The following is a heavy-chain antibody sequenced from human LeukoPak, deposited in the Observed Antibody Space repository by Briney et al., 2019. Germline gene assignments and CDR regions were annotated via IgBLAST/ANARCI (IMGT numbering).Heavy chain of an antibody. D-gene: IGHD1-26*01. Sequence: GRSLRLSCAASGFTFNNYGMHWIRQPPGKGLEWVAAISSCESDKYYADPVKRRFTVSRDKFKDTLYLPVHSLRAEDTAVYYCAKGEARAGYYYHYLDVWGKGTTVTVSS. CDR1: GFTFNNYG. CDR3: AKGEARAGYYYHYLDV. CDR2: ISSCESDK. J-gene: IGHJ6*03. V-gene: IGHV3-30*18.